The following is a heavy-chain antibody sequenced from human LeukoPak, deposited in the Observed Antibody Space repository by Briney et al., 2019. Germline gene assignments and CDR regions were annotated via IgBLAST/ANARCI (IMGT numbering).Heavy chain of an antibody. CDR2: ISSSSSYI. CDR1: GFTFSSYS. Sequence: GGSLRLSCAASGFTFSSYSMNWVRQAPGKGLEWVSSISSSSSYIYYADSVKGRFTISRDNAKNSLYLQVNSLRAEDTAVYYCARDGGTYYFDYWGQGTLVTVSS. V-gene: IGHV3-21*01. CDR3: ARDGGTYYFDY. D-gene: IGHD4-23*01. J-gene: IGHJ4*02.